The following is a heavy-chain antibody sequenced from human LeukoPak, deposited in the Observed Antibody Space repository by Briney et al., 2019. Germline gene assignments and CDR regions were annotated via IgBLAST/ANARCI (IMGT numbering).Heavy chain of an antibody. CDR3: ARRVARTGIYAFDI. J-gene: IGHJ3*02. CDR1: GGSISSGGYY. Sequence: PSQTLSLTCTVSGGSISSGGYYWSWIRQPPGKGLEWIGYIYHSGSTNYNPSLKSRVTISVDTSKNQFSLKLSSVTAADTAVYYCARRVARTGIYAFDIWGQGTMVTVSS. V-gene: IGHV4-30-2*01. CDR2: IYHSGST. D-gene: IGHD1-1*01.